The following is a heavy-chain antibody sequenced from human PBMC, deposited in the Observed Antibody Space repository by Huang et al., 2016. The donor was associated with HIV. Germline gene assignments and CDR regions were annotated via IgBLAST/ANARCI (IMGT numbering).Heavy chain of an antibody. CDR2: LYDKGST. D-gene: IGHD3-10*01. CDR1: GGSIRSSDYH. Sequence: QLLLQESGPGLVKPSEALALTCAVSGGSIRSSDYHWGWIRQPPGKGLEWIGSLYDKGSTHYSPSLKSRVTIAVDTSKNLFFLNLTAMTAADTAVYYCARHREGPVAYYSGWGSHLNYMDVWGRGRTVVVSS. CDR3: ARHREGPVAYYSGWGSHLNYMDV. J-gene: IGHJ6*03. V-gene: IGHV4-39*01.